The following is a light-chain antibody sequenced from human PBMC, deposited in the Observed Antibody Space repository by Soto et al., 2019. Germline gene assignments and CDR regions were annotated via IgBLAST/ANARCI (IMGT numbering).Light chain of an antibody. CDR2: LEGSGSD. CDR1: SGHSSYI. J-gene: IGLJ3*02. V-gene: IGLV4-60*02. Sequence: QSVLTQSSSASASLGSSVTLTCTLSSGHSSYIIAWHQQQPGKAPRYLMKLEGSGSDNKGSGVPDRFSGSSSGADRYLTISNLQFEDEADYYCETWDSNTHVFGGGTKLTVL. CDR3: ETWDSNTHV.